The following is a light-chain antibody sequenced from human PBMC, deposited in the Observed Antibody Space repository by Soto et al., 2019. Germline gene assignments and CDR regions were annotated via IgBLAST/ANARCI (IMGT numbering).Light chain of an antibody. Sequence: ESVLTQSTGTPSLSPGERATLSCRASQSVSSSYLAWYQQKPGQAPRLLIYGASSRATGIPDRFSGSGSGTDFTLTISRLEPEDFAVYYCQQYGSSPLTFGGGTKVDIK. CDR2: GAS. J-gene: IGKJ4*01. CDR3: QQYGSSPLT. CDR1: QSVSSSY. V-gene: IGKV3-20*01.